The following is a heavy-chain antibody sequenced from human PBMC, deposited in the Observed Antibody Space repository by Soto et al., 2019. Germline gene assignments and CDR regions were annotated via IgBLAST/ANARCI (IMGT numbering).Heavy chain of an antibody. Sequence: QVQLVQSGAEGKKPGSSVKVSCKASGGTFSSYAISWVRQAPGQGLEWMGGMIPIFGTANYAQTFQGRVTITADESTSTAYMELSSLRSEDTAVYYCARALVRYCDWPSLDYYCKDVWGQGTTVTVSS. D-gene: IGHD3-9*01. CDR1: GGTFSSYA. CDR2: MIPIFGTA. J-gene: IGHJ6*02. CDR3: ARALVRYCDWPSLDYYCKDV. V-gene: IGHV1-69*12.